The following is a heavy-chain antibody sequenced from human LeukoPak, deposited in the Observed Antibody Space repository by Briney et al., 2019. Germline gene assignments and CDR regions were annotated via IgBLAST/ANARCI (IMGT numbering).Heavy chain of an antibody. CDR3: ARSQGSTYNPRSGFDY. CDR2: LWYDGNNK. D-gene: IGHD1-14*01. Sequence: PGGSLRLSCAASGFTFSSYGIHWVRQAPGKGLEWVTILWYDGNNKYYADSVKGRFTISRDTSKNTVYLQMNSLRPEDTAVYYCARSQGSTYNPRSGFDYWGQRTLVTVSS. V-gene: IGHV3-33*01. CDR1: GFTFSSYG. J-gene: IGHJ4*02.